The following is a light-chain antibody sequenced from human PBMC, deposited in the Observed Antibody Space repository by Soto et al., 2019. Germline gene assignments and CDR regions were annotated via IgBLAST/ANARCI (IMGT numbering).Light chain of an antibody. CDR1: QSVSSK. V-gene: IGKV3-15*01. J-gene: IGKJ1*01. Sequence: TQSPATLSVSPGEGATLSCRASQSVSSKLAWYQQKPGQAPRLLIYGASTRATGIPARFSGSGSGTDFTLIISSLQSEDSAVYYCQQYNSWLWTFGQGTKVDI. CDR2: GAS. CDR3: QQYNSWLWT.